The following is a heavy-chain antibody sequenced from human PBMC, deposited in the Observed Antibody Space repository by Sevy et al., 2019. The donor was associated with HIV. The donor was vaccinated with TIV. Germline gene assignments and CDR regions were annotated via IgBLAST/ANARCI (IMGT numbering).Heavy chain of an antibody. CDR2: ISGGSRTI. J-gene: IGHJ6*02. Sequence: GGSLRLSCAASGFTYGTHSMNWVRQAPGKGLEWVSYISGGSRTIYYADSVKGRFTISRDNAKNSQSLQMKRLRVEDTAVYYCARDGRRGYDMDVWGQGTTVTVSS. CDR1: GFTYGTHS. CDR3: ARDGRRGYDMDV. V-gene: IGHV3-48*01.